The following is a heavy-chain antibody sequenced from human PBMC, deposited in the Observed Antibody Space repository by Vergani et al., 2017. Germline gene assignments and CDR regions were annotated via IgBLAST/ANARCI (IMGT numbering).Heavy chain of an antibody. CDR2: IYPGDSDT. D-gene: IGHD4-11*01. CDR3: ARQPPSTVTTAYYYGMDV. J-gene: IGHJ6*02. CDR1: GYSFTSYW. Sequence: EVQLVQSGAEVKKPGESLKISCKGSGYSFTSYWIGWVRQMPGKGLEWMGIIYPGDSDTTYSPSFQGQVTISADKSISPAYLQWSILKASDTAMYCCARQPPSTVTTAYYYGMDVWGQGTTGTVSS. V-gene: IGHV5-51*01.